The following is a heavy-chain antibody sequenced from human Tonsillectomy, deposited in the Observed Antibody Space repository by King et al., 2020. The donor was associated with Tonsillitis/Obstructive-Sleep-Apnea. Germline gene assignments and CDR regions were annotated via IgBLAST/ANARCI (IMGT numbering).Heavy chain of an antibody. V-gene: IGHV3-48*02. CDR1: GFTFSSYS. J-gene: IGHJ4*02. Sequence: VQLVESGGGLVQPGGSLRLSCAASGFTFSSYSMNWVRQAPGKGLEWVSYISSSSSTIYYADSVKGRFTISRDNAKNSLSLQMNSLRDEDTAVYYCARGPGRGPGGWGQGTLVTGSS. D-gene: IGHD3-16*01. CDR3: ARGPGRGPGG. CDR2: ISSSSSTI.